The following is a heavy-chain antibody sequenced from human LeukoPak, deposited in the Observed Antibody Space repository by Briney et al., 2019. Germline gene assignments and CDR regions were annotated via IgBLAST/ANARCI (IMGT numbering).Heavy chain of an antibody. CDR2: IYTSGST. Sequence: SQTLSLTCTVSGGFISSGSYYWSWIRQPAGKGLEWIGRIYTSGSTNYNPSLKSRVTISVDTSKNQFSLKLSSVTAADTAVYYCARTRVVPAANYFDYWGQGTLVTVSS. CDR3: ARTRVVPAANYFDY. V-gene: IGHV4-61*02. D-gene: IGHD2-2*01. CDR1: GGFISSGSYY. J-gene: IGHJ4*02.